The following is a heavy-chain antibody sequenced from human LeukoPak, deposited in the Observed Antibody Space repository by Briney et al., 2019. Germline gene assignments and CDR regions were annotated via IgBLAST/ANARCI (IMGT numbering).Heavy chain of an antibody. V-gene: IGHV4-4*07. J-gene: IGHJ4*02. CDR3: ARVRGYYVWGSYRFQLDY. D-gene: IGHD3-16*02. CDR2: IYTSGST. CDR1: GGSISSYY. Sequence: PSETLSLTCTVSGGSISSYYWSWIRQPAGKGLEWIGRIYTSGSTNYNPSLKSRVTISVDTSKNQFSLKLSSVTAADTAVYYCARVRGYYVWGSYRFQLDYWGQGTLVTVSS.